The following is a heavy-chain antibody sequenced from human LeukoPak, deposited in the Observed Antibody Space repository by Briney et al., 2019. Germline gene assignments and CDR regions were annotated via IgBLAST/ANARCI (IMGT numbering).Heavy chain of an antibody. V-gene: IGHV4-38-2*02. CDR3: ARSPTKRVTDDY. CDR2: IYHSGST. Sequence: SETLSLTCTVSGYSVSSGYYWGWIRPPPGKGLEWIGSIYHSGSTYYNPSLKSRVTISVDTSKNQFSLKLSSVTAADTAVYFCARSPTKRVTDDYWGQGTLVTVSS. D-gene: IGHD5/OR15-5a*01. J-gene: IGHJ4*02. CDR1: GYSVSSGYY.